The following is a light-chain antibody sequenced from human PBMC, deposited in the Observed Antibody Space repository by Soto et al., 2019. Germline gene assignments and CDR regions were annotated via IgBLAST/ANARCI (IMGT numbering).Light chain of an antibody. Sequence: EIVLTQSPGTLSLSPGERATLSCRASQSVSSSYLAWYQQKPGQAPRLLIYGTSNRATGIPDRFSGSGSGTDFTLTISRLKCEDCAVYYCQQYGDSRSFGQGTKGEIK. CDR2: GTS. CDR3: QQYGDSRS. CDR1: QSVSSSY. J-gene: IGKJ1*01. V-gene: IGKV3-20*01.